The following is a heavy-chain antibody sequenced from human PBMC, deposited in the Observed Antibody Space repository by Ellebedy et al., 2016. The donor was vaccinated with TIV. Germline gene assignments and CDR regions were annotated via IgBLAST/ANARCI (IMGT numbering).Heavy chain of an antibody. CDR1: GFTFSSYA. Sequence: GESLKISXAASGFTFSSYAMNWVRQASGKGLEWVTLLSYDGTNQFYADSVKGRFTISRDNSKNTLYLQMNSLRAEDTAVYYCARGGYYDSSGYYYFEDWGQGTLVTVSS. CDR3: ARGGYYDSSGYYYFED. J-gene: IGHJ4*02. D-gene: IGHD3-22*01. V-gene: IGHV3-30-3*01. CDR2: LSYDGTNQ.